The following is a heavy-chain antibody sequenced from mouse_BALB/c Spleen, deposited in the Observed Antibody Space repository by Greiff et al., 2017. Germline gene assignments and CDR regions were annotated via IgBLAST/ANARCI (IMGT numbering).Heavy chain of an antibody. Sequence: EVKLVESGPGLVKPSQSLSLTCTVTGYSITSDYAWNWIRQFPGNKLEWMGYISYSGSTSYNPSLKSRISITRDTSKNQFFLQLNSVTTEDTATYYCAREGYDRYYAMDYWGQGTSVTVSS. J-gene: IGHJ4*01. CDR3: AREGYDRYYAMDY. D-gene: IGHD2-14*01. CDR2: ISYSGST. CDR1: GYSITSDYA. V-gene: IGHV3-2*02.